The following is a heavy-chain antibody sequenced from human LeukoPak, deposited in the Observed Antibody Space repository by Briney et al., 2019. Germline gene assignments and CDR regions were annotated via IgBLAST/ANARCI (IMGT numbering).Heavy chain of an antibody. CDR2: ISGSGGST. Sequence: PGGSLRLSCAASGFTFSSYAMSWVRQAPGKGLEWVSAISGSGGSTYYADSVKGRFTISRDNSKNTLYLQMNSLRAEDTAVYYCAKAPMRLVGYYYYMDVWGKGTTITVSS. J-gene: IGHJ6*03. CDR1: GFTFSSYA. D-gene: IGHD6-6*01. CDR3: AKAPMRLVGYYYYMDV. V-gene: IGHV3-23*01.